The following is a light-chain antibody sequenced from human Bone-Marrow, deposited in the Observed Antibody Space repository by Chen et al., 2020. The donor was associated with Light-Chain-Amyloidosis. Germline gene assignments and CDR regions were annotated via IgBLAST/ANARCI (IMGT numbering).Light chain of an antibody. CDR3: SSYTITNTLV. CDR2: EVT. V-gene: IGLV2-14*01. Sequence: QSALTQPASVSGSPGQSITISCTGTSSDVGGDNHVSWYQQHPDKAPKLLIYEVTNRPSWVPDRFSGSKSDNTVSLTISGLQTEDEADYFCSSYTITNTLVFVSGTRVTVL. CDR1: SSDVGGDNH. J-gene: IGLJ1*01.